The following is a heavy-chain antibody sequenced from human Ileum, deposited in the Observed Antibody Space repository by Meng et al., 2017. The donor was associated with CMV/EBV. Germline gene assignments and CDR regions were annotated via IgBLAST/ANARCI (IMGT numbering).Heavy chain of an antibody. J-gene: IGHJ4*02. CDR3: ARSKALLDPIDY. D-gene: IGHD2-21*01. V-gene: IGHV3-21*01. Sequence: AASGFTFSDYTLSWVRQAPGKGLEWVASISKSSTYIYYAASLRGRFTISRDNAGNSVSLQMNNLTAEDTSIYYCARSKALLDPIDYWGQGTLVTVSS. CDR2: ISKSSTYI. CDR1: GFTFSDYT.